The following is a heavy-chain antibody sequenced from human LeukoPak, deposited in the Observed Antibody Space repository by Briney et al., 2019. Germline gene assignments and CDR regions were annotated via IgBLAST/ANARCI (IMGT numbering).Heavy chain of an antibody. D-gene: IGHD6-19*01. V-gene: IGHV3-21*01. Sequence: KSGGSLRLXCAASAFTFSSYSMDWVRQTPGKGLEWVSSISSSSSYIYYAESVKGRFTISRDNAKNSLYLQMNSLRAEDTAVYYCAKDYSRGWYGLGAFDIWGQGTMVTVSS. CDR2: ISSSSSYI. J-gene: IGHJ3*02. CDR3: AKDYSRGWYGLGAFDI. CDR1: AFTFSSYS.